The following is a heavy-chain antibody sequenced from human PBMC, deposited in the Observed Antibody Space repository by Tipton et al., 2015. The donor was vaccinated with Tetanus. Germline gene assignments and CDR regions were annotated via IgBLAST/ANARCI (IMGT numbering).Heavy chain of an antibody. CDR2: INHSGST. D-gene: IGHD1-26*01. V-gene: IGHV4-34*01. J-gene: IGHJ3*02. Sequence: TLSLTCAVYGGSFSGYYWSWIRQPPGKGLEWIGEINHSGSTNYNPFLKSRVTISVDTSKNQFSLKLSSVTAADTAVYYCARARRHSGSQGDRDAFDIWGQGTMVTVSS. CDR1: GGSFSGYY. CDR3: ARARRHSGSQGDRDAFDI.